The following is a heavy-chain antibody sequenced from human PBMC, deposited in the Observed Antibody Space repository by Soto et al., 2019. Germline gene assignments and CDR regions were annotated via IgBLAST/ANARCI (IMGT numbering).Heavy chain of an antibody. D-gene: IGHD3-10*01. CDR3: ARMYYYEGGFFDAFDI. CDR2: INPNSGGT. Sequence: QVQLVQSGAEVKKPGASVKVSCKASGYTFTGYYMHWVRQAPGQGLEWMGWINPNSGGTNYAQKLQGRVTMTTDTSTSTAYMELRSLRSDDTAVYYCARMYYYEGGFFDAFDIWGQGTMVTVSS. J-gene: IGHJ3*02. V-gene: IGHV1-2*02. CDR1: GYTFTGYY.